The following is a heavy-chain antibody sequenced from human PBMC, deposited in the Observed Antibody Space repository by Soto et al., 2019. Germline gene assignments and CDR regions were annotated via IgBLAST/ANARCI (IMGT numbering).Heavy chain of an antibody. V-gene: IGHV1-69*13. CDR1: GGTFSSYA. D-gene: IGHD2-15*01. Sequence: SVKVSCKASGGTFSSYAISWVRQAPGQGLEWMGGIIPIFGTANYAQKFQGRVTITADESTSTAYMELSSLRSEDTAVYYCARERSGGRGWFDPWGQGALVTVSS. CDR2: IIPIFGTA. J-gene: IGHJ5*02. CDR3: ARERSGGRGWFDP.